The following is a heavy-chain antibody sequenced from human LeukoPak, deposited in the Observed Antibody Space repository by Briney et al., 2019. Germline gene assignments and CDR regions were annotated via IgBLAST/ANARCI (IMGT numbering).Heavy chain of an antibody. D-gene: IGHD4-17*01. CDR1: GGSFSGYY. J-gene: IGHJ4*02. Sequence: SEPLSLTCAVYGGSFSGYYWGWIRQPPGKGLEWIGSIYHSGNTYYNPSLKSRVTISVDTSKNQFSLKLNSVTAADTAVYYCARAGYGDSDFDYWGQGTLVTVSS. CDR3: ARAGYGDSDFDY. CDR2: IYHSGNT. V-gene: IGHV4-38-2*01.